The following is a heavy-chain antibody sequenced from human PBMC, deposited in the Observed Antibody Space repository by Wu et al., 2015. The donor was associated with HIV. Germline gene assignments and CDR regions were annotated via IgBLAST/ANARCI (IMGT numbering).Heavy chain of an antibody. CDR2: MNPNSGNT. CDR3: ARVVPGPMPYADY. CDR1: GYTFTNYE. V-gene: IGHV1-8*01. J-gene: IGHJ4*02. D-gene: IGHD2-2*01. Sequence: QLRLVQSGAEVKKPGASVKVSCKASGYTFTNYEIIWVRQATGQGLEWMGWMNPNSGNTGYAQNFQGRVTMTRSTSISTAYMELSSLSSEDAAVYYCARVVPGPMPYADYWGQGTLVTVSS.